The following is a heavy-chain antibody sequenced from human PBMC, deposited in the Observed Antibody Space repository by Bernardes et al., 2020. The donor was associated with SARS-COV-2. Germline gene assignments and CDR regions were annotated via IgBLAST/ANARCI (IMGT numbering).Heavy chain of an antibody. CDR3: VTVVGTFLFDH. CDR1: GFVFSDYW. CDR2: ITPDGSER. V-gene: IGHV3-7*04. Sequence: GGSLRLSCAASGFVFSDYWMSWVRHTPGKGLEWVAYITPDGSERDYVDSVKGRFAISRDNAKKSLYLQMNTLGAEDTGVYYCVTVVGTFLFDHWGPGTVVSLSS. D-gene: IGHD1-26*01. J-gene: IGHJ4*02.